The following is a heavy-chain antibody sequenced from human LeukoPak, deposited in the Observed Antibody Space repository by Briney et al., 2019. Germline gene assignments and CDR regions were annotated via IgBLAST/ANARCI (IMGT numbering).Heavy chain of an antibody. CDR2: ISWNSGSI. V-gene: IGHV3-9*01. J-gene: IGHJ4*02. CDR3: AKEKGGTVGTKTGVVNPHFDY. Sequence: GRSLRLSCAASGFTFDDYAMHWVRQAPGKGLEWVSGISWNSGSIGYADSVKGRFTISRDNAKNSLYLQMNSLRAEDTALYYCAKEKGGTVGTKTGVVNPHFDYWGQGTLVTVSS. CDR1: GFTFDDYA. D-gene: IGHD3-3*01.